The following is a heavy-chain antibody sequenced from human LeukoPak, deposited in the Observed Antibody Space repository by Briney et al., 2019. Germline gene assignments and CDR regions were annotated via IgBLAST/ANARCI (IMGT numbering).Heavy chain of an antibody. V-gene: IGHV1-3*01. D-gene: IGHD5-18*01. J-gene: IGHJ4*02. CDR2: INAGNGNT. CDR3: ARDQGYSYGYFGY. CDR1: GYTFTSYA. Sequence: GASVKVSCKASGYTFTSYAMHWVRQAPGQRLEWMGWINAGNGNTKYSQKFQGRVTITRDTSASTAYMEPSSLRSEDTAVYYCARDQGYSYGYFGYWGQGTLVTVSS.